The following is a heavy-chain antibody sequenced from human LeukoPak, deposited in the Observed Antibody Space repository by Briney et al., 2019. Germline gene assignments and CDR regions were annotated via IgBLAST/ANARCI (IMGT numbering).Heavy chain of an antibody. CDR1: GYSFISYW. D-gene: IGHD3-16*01. Sequence: GESLRVSCKGSGYSFISYWISWVRQMPGKGLEWMGRIDPSDSYTNYSPSFQGHVTISADKSISTAYLQWSSLKASDTAMYYCAKGGVTTSSYYYYGMDVWGKGTTVTVSS. V-gene: IGHV5-10-1*01. CDR3: AKGGVTTSSYYYYGMDV. J-gene: IGHJ6*04. CDR2: IDPSDSYT.